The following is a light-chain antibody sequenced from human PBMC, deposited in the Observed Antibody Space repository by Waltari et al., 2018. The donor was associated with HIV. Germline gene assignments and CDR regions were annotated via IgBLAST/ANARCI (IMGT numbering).Light chain of an antibody. J-gene: IGKJ1*01. CDR2: NVA. Sequence: DIQMTQSPSSLSASVGDRVTITCRASQNIKNYLSWYQQKPGKAPKLLSYNVASLQSGVSSRFCGSGSGTDFTLAIDSLQPEDLATYYCQHNYSPPPTFGQGTKVEIK. CDR1: QNIKNY. V-gene: IGKV1-39*01. CDR3: QHNYSPPPT.